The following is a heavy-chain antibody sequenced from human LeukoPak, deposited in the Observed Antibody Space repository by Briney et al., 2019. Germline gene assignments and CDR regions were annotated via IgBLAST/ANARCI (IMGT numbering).Heavy chain of an antibody. J-gene: IGHJ3*02. CDR1: GGTFSSYA. V-gene: IGHV1-69*13. CDR2: IIPIFGTA. CDR3: AREYYYGSGDGHI. D-gene: IGHD3-10*01. Sequence: SVKVSCKASGGTFSSYAISWVRQAPGQGLEWMGGIIPIFGTANYAQKFQGRVTITADESTSTAYMELNSLRSEDTAVYYCAREYYYGSGDGHIWGQGTMVTVSS.